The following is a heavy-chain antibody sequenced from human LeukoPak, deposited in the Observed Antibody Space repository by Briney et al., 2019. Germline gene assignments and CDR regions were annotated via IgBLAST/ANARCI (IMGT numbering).Heavy chain of an antibody. CDR2: IHTSGDT. J-gene: IGHJ4*02. CDR3: AKEPRVYYDILTGADY. Sequence: GGSLRLSCAASGLTGSHNYVSWVRQAPGKGLEWVSAIHTSGDTCYADSVKGRFTISRDTSKNTLYLQINSLRVEDTAVYYCAKEPRVYYDILTGADYWGQGTLVTVSS. D-gene: IGHD3-9*01. V-gene: IGHV3-53*01. CDR1: GLTGSHNY.